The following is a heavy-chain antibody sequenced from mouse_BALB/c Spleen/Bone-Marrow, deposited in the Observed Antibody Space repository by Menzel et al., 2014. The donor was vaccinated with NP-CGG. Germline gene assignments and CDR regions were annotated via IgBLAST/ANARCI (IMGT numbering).Heavy chain of an antibody. CDR2: IYPSDSYT. J-gene: IGHJ4*01. Sequence: VQLQQSGAELVRPGASVKLYCKASGYTFTSYWINWVKQRPGQGLEWIGNIYPSDSYTNYNQKFKDKATLTVDKSSSTAYMQLSSPTSEDSAVYYCTRGGRGKGYAMDYWGQGTSVTVSS. CDR3: TRGGRGKGYAMDY. V-gene: IGHV1-69*02. CDR1: GYTFTSYW. D-gene: IGHD2-1*01.